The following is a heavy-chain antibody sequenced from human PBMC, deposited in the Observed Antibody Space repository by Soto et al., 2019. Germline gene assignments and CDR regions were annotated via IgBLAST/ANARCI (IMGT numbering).Heavy chain of an antibody. V-gene: IGHV3-23*01. CDR3: VGLGYSSTTSCLA. CDR1: GFTSSTYA. D-gene: IGHD2-2*01. Sequence: HPGGSLRLSCVGSGFTSSTYAMSLVRQARGKGLEWVSTISYRGDSTYYADSVKGRFTISRDSSRNILSLQMVSLRAEDTATYYCVGLGYSSTTSCLAWGQGTLVTVS. CDR2: ISYRGDST. J-gene: IGHJ5*02.